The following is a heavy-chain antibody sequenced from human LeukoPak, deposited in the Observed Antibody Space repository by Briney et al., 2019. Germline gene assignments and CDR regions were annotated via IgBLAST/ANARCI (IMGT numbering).Heavy chain of an antibody. CDR1: GGSFSGYY. CDR3: ARGPIAAAELDY. D-gene: IGHD6-13*01. J-gene: IGHJ4*02. V-gene: IGHV4-34*01. CDR2: INHSGST. Sequence: PAETLSLTCAVYGGSFSGYYWSWIRQPPGKGLEWIGEINHSGSTNYNPSLKSRVTISVDTSKNQFSLKLSSVTAADTAVYYCARGPIAAAELDYWGQGTLVTVSS.